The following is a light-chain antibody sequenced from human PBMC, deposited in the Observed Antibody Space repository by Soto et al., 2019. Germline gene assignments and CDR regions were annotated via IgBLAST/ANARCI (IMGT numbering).Light chain of an antibody. CDR3: QQCFEWPPMT. CDR2: GAS. Sequence: EVMLIQSPATLSMSPGERATLSCRASETVATNLAWYQQKPGQAPRLLISGASTRAAGISDRFRGGGSGTEFTLTITSLRSEDSGTYYCQQCFEWPPMTFGQGTKVDIK. V-gene: IGKV3-15*01. J-gene: IGKJ1*01. CDR1: ETVATN.